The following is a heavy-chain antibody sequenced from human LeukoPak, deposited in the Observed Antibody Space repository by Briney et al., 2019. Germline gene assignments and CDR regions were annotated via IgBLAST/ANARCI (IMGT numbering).Heavy chain of an antibody. J-gene: IGHJ4*02. V-gene: IGHV3-30*18. Sequence: PGGSLRLSCAAPGFTFSTYGMHCVRQAPGKGLEWVAGISYDGSNKYYAASVKGRFTISRDNSKNTLYLQMNSLRADDTAVYYCAKGATTYFDYWGQGTLVTVSS. CDR3: AKGATTYFDY. CDR2: ISYDGSNK. D-gene: IGHD1-14*01. CDR1: GFTFSTYG.